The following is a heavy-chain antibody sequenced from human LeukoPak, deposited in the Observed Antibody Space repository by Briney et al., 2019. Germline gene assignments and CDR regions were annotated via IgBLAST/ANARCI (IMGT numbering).Heavy chain of an antibody. D-gene: IGHD2-15*01. J-gene: IGHJ4*02. CDR3: ASNQAVDY. V-gene: IGHV3-21*01. Sequence: PGGSLRLSCAASGFTFSTYSMNWVRQAPGEGLEWVSYITSSSSYIYYADSVKGRFTISRDNAKNSLYLQMNSLRAEDTAVYYCASNQAVDYWGQGTLVTVSS. CDR1: GFTFSTYS. CDR2: ITSSSSYI.